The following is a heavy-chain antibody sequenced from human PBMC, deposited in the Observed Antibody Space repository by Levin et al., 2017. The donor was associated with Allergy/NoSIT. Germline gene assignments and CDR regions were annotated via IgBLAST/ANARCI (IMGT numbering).Heavy chain of an antibody. V-gene: IGHV3-30-3*01. CDR3: ARELGSTDDY. CDR1: GFTFNNYP. D-gene: IGHD2-2*01. CDR2: ISYEGSHK. J-gene: IGHJ4*02. Sequence: GGSLRLSCTASGFTFNNYPFHWVRQAPGKGLEWVASISYEGSHKYYGDSVKGRFTISRDLSKNTVYLQMSRLRPDDTAVYYCARELGSTDDYWGQGTLVTVSS.